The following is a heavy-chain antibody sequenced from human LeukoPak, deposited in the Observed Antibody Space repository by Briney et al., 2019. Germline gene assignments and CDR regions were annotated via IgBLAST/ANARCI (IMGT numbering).Heavy chain of an antibody. CDR3: ARHWQWLALDAFDI. V-gene: IGHV4-4*07. D-gene: IGHD6-19*01. CDR1: GGSISSYY. Sequence: PSETLSLTCTVSGGSISSYYWSWIRQPAGKGLEWIGRIYTSGSTNYNPSLKSRVTISVDTSKNQFSLKLSSVTAADTAVYYCARHWQWLALDAFDIWGQGTMVTVSS. J-gene: IGHJ3*02. CDR2: IYTSGST.